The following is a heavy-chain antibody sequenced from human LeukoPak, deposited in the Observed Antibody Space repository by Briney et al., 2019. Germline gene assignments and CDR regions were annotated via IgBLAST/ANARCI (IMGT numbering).Heavy chain of an antibody. V-gene: IGHV1-69*13. CDR2: IIPIFGTA. CDR3: ARGPGDGYNPWARGYYYYYGMDV. D-gene: IGHD5-24*01. Sequence: ASVKVSCKASGGTFSSYAISWVRQAPGQGLEWMGGIIPIFGTANYAQKFQGRVTITADESTSTAYMELSSLRSEDTAVYYCARGPGDGYNPWARGYYYYYGMDVWGQGTTVTVSS. J-gene: IGHJ6*02. CDR1: GGTFSSYA.